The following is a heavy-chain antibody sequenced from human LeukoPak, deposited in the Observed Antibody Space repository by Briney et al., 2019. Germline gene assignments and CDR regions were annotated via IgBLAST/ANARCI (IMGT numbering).Heavy chain of an antibody. Sequence: PGGSLRLSCAASGFTVSSNYMSWVRQAPGKGLEWVSVIYSGGSTYYADSVKGRFTISRDNSKNTLYLQMNSLRAEDTAVYYCARDTYSSGIDYWGQGTLVTVSS. D-gene: IGHD6-19*01. V-gene: IGHV3-66*01. CDR2: IYSGGST. J-gene: IGHJ4*02. CDR1: GFTVSSNY. CDR3: ARDTYSSGIDY.